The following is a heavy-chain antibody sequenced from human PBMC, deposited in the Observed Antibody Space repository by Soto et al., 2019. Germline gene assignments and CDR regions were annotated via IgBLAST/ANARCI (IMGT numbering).Heavy chain of an antibody. D-gene: IGHD6-6*01. CDR3: ARPRSSSLYFDY. V-gene: IGHV4-59*08. CDR1: GGSISSYY. CDR2: IYYSGST. J-gene: IGHJ4*02. Sequence: PSETLSLTCTVSGGSISSYYWSWIRQPPGKGLEWIGYIYYSGSTNYNPSLKSRVTISVDTSKNQFSLKLSSVTAADTAVYYCARPRSSSLYFDYWGQGTLVTVSS.